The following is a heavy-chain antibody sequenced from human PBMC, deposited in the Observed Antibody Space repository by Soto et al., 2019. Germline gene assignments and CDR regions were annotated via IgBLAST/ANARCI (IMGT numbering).Heavy chain of an antibody. J-gene: IGHJ4*02. Sequence: ASVKVSCKASGYTFSDYYIHWVRQAPGQGLEWMGWINPNSGGTKYAPKFPGGVTMTRDTSITTAYMELSRLRSGDTAVYYCAREQATAKPEGVDFWGQGNLVTVSS. D-gene: IGHD1-1*01. CDR3: AREQATAKPEGVDF. CDR2: INPNSGGT. CDR1: GYTFSDYY. V-gene: IGHV1-2*02.